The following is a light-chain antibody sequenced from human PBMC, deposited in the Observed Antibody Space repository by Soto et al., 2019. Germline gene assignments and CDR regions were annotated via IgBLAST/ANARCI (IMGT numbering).Light chain of an antibody. Sequence: EIVLTQSPGTLSLSPGERATLSCRASQSVTSSYLAWYQRKPGQAPRLLIFAASTRATGIPDRFSGSGSGTDFTLTISRLEPDDFALYYCQQYGRTPPTLGQGTKVEIK. CDR1: QSVTSSY. CDR3: QQYGRTPPT. CDR2: AAS. J-gene: IGKJ2*01. V-gene: IGKV3-20*01.